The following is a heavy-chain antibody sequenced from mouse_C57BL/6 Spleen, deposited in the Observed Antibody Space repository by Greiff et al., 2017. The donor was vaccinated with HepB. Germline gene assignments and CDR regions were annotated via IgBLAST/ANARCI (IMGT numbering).Heavy chain of an antibody. V-gene: IGHV1-50*01. CDR1: GYTFTSYW. J-gene: IGHJ2*01. CDR2: IDPSDSYT. CDR3: ARSGIKRYFDY. Sequence: QVQLQQPGAELVKPGASVKLSCKASGYTFTSYWIQWVKQRPGQGLEWIGEIDPSDSYTNYNQKFKGKATLTVDTSSSTAYMQLSSLTSEDSAVYYCARSGIKRYFDYWGQGTTLTVSS. D-gene: IGHD2-4*01.